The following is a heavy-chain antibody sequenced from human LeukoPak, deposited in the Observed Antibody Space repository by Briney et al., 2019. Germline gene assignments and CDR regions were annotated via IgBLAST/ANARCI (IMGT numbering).Heavy chain of an antibody. J-gene: IGHJ4*02. CDR1: GFSFSSNS. Sequence: GGSLRFSCAASGFSFSSNSMSWVRQAPGKGLEWVSSISSSSSYIYYADSVKGRFTISRDNAKNSLFLQIHSLRAEDTAVYYCARASSNLNYYGSGGLDYWGQGTLVTVSS. CDR3: ARASSNLNYYGSGGLDY. D-gene: IGHD3-10*01. CDR2: ISSSSSYI. V-gene: IGHV3-21*01.